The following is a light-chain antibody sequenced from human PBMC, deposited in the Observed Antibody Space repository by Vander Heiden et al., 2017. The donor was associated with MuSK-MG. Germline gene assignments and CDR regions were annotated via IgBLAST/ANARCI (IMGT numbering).Light chain of an antibody. J-gene: IGKJ3*01. CDR3: QQNYGSPFT. V-gene: IGKV4-1*01. CDR1: QSLLYSSNNKNY. CDR2: WAS. Sequence: DFVMTQSPDSLAVSLGERATINCKSSQSLLYSSNNKNYLAWYQQKPGQPPKLLISWASTRGSGVPDRFSGSGSGTDFTLTISSLQAEDVAVYYCQQNYGSPFTFGPGTKVDIK.